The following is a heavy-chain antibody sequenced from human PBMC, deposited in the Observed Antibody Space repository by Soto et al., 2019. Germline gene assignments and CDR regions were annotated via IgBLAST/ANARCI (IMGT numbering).Heavy chain of an antibody. CDR3: AHSRGRSNLVHYYGMDV. J-gene: IGHJ6*02. Sequence: QITLKESGPTLVKPTQTLTLTCTFSGFSLSTSGVGVGWIRQPPGKALEWLALIYWDDDKRYSPSLKSRLTITKDTSKNQVVLTMTNMDPVDTATYYCAHSRGRSNLVHYYGMDVWGQGTTVTVSS. D-gene: IGHD4-4*01. CDR2: IYWDDDK. V-gene: IGHV2-5*02. CDR1: GFSLSTSGVG.